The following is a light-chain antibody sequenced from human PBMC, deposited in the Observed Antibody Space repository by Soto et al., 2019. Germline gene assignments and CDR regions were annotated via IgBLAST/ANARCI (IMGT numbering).Light chain of an antibody. CDR2: RAS. J-gene: IGKJ5*01. Sequence: EIVMTQSPATLSLSPGERATLSCRASQNINSNLAWYQQKPGQAPRLFMFRASSRATGIPARFSGSGSETEFNLTISSLQSEDFAVYYCQQFGSSPPITFGQGTRLEIK. CDR1: QNINSN. CDR3: QQFGSSPPIT. V-gene: IGKV3-15*01.